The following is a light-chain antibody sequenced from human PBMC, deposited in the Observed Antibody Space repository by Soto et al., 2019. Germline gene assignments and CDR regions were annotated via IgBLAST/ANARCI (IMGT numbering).Light chain of an antibody. J-gene: IGKJ5*01. CDR2: GAS. CDR3: QQRSNWPLIT. V-gene: IGKV3-15*01. Sequence: EIVMTQSPATLSVPPGERATLSCRVSQSVSIDVAWYQQTPGQAPRLLIYGASTRATGIPVRFSGSGSGTDFTLTISSLEPEDSAVYYCQQRSNWPLITFGQGTRLEIK. CDR1: QSVSID.